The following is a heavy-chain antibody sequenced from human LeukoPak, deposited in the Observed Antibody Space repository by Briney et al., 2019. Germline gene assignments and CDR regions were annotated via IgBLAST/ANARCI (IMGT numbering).Heavy chain of an antibody. Sequence: PSETLSLTCTVSGGSISNYYWNWIRQRPGKGLEWVGRISYSGGTKYNPSLQSRLTILIDTSKNQFSLNLSSVTAADTAVYYCARLFGDPHFDYWGQGTLVTVSS. V-gene: IGHV4-59*08. CDR2: ISYSGGT. CDR1: GGSISNYY. CDR3: ARLFGDPHFDY. D-gene: IGHD4-17*01. J-gene: IGHJ4*02.